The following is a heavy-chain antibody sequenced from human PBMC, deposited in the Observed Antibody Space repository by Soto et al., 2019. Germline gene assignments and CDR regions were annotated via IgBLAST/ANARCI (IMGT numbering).Heavy chain of an antibody. CDR1: GYTFSGYY. Sequence: QVQLVQSGAELKKPGASVKVSCKASGYTFSGYYIHWVRQAPGQGPEWMGWLNPNSAGINYAEKFQDRVTMTRDKSINTSYLELHTLRSDDTAIYCCARGAPLTVLVASMAFDFWGQGTLVTVSS. V-gene: IGHV1-2*02. D-gene: IGHD5-18*01. CDR2: LNPNSAGI. CDR3: ARGAPLTVLVASMAFDF. J-gene: IGHJ4*02.